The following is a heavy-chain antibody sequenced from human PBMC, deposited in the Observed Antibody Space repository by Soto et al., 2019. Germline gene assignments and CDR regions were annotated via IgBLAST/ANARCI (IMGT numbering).Heavy chain of an antibody. CDR1: GGSISSGGYY. Sequence: SETLSLTCTVSGGSISSGGYYWTWIRQHPGKGLEWIGYIYYSGSTYYNPSLKSRVTISVDRSKNQFSLKLSSVIAADTAVYYSATDKCCSGARQDGMDVWGQGTTVTVSS. V-gene: IGHV4-31*03. J-gene: IGHJ6*02. D-gene: IGHD2-8*02. CDR3: ATDKCCSGARQDGMDV. CDR2: IYYSGST.